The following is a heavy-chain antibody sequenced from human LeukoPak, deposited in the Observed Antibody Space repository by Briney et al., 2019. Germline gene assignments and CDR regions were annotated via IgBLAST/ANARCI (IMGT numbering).Heavy chain of an antibody. CDR2: ISWNSGSI. CDR1: GFTFDDYA. J-gene: IGHJ1*01. CDR3: AKDSRYGIAAVEH. D-gene: IGHD6-13*01. V-gene: IGHV3-9*01. Sequence: PGGSLRLSCAASGFTFDDYAMHWVRQAPGRGLEGVSGISWNSGSIVYADSVKGRFTISRDNAKNSLYLQMNSLRAEDTALYYCAKDSRYGIAAVEHWGQGTLVTVSS.